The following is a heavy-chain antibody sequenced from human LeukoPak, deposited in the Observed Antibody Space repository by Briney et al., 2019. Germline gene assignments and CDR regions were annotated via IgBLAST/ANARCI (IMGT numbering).Heavy chain of an antibody. CDR2: IDPSDSYT. CDR3: ARLWFGYNWFDP. D-gene: IGHD3-10*01. Sequence: GESLKISCQGSGYSFTSYWISWVRQLPGKGLEWMGRIDPSDSYTNYSPSFQGHVTISADKSISTAYLQWSSLKASDTAMYYCARLWFGYNWFDPWGQGTLVTVSS. V-gene: IGHV5-10-1*01. CDR1: GYSFTSYW. J-gene: IGHJ5*02.